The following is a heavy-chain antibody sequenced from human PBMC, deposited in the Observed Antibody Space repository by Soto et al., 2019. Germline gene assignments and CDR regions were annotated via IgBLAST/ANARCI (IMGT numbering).Heavy chain of an antibody. V-gene: IGHV4-39*01. CDR1: GGSTSSSSYQ. Sequence: SSETLSLTCTVSGGSTSSSSYQWVWIRQPPGKGLEWIGNVYYNGNTYYKASLKSRVTISVDSSNNQFSLKVKSVTAADTAVYYCARLSGSYNDRYFDYWGQGTLVTVSS. D-gene: IGHD1-26*01. CDR2: VYYNGNT. J-gene: IGHJ4*02. CDR3: ARLSGSYNDRYFDY.